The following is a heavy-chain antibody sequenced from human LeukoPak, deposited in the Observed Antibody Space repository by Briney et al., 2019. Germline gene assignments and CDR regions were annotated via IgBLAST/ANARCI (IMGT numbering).Heavy chain of an antibody. CDR3: AKELGGKILASIDPLDS. CDR2: ISGSGGST. Sequence: GGSLRLSCAASGFSFSSYAMNWVRQAPGKGLEWVSAISGSGGSTYYADSVKGRFTISRDNCKNTLYLQMNSLRAEDTAVYYCAKELGGKILASIDPLDSWGQGTLVTVSS. CDR1: GFSFSSYA. V-gene: IGHV3-23*01. J-gene: IGHJ5*01. D-gene: IGHD1-26*01.